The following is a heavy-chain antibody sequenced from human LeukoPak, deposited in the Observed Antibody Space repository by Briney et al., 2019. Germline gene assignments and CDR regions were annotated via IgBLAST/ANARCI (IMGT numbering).Heavy chain of an antibody. V-gene: IGHV4-39*01. D-gene: IGHD1-26*01. CDR3: ATNPSGTFSFDF. Sequence: PSEPLSLTCTVSGGSISSSSYYWGWIRQPPGKGLEWIGTIYYSGITYYNPSLKSRVTMSVDTSKNQFSLKLTSVTAADTAVYYCATNPSGTFSFDFWGQGTLVTVSS. J-gene: IGHJ4*02. CDR1: GGSISSSSYY. CDR2: IYYSGIT.